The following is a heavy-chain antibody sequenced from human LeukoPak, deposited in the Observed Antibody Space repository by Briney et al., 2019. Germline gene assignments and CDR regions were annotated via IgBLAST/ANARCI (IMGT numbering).Heavy chain of an antibody. CDR1: GFTFSRYP. CDR3: AKAQYDFWSGLDY. V-gene: IGHV3-64D*09. D-gene: IGHD3-3*01. Sequence: GGSLRLSCSASGFTFSRYPMHWVRQAPGKGLEYVSAISGNGGSTYYADSVKGRFNISRDNSKNTLYLQMSSLRTEDTAIYYCAKAQYDFWSGLDYWGQGTLVTVSS. CDR2: ISGNGGST. J-gene: IGHJ4*02.